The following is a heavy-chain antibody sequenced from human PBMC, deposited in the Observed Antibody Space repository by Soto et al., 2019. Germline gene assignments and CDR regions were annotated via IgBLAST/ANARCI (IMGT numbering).Heavy chain of an antibody. Sequence: ASVKVSCKASGYTFTSYAMYWVRQAPGQRLEWMGWINAGNGDTRYSQNFRDRVTITRDTSASTVYMDLSSLKSEDTAVYYCARDSTYYYDSSGYYHSFDYWGQGTLVTVSS. V-gene: IGHV1-3*01. CDR2: INAGNGDT. D-gene: IGHD3-22*01. CDR1: GYTFTSYA. CDR3: ARDSTYYYDSSGYYHSFDY. J-gene: IGHJ4*02.